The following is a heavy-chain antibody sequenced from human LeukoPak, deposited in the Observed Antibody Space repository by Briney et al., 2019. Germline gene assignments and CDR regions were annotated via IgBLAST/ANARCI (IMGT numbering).Heavy chain of an antibody. CDR2: INQDGSAQ. J-gene: IGHJ4*02. CDR3: ARSAR. CDR1: GFTSCTSW. Sequence: AAGSLRRSSSGSGFTSCTSWMSWLPHGAGKGLEWVANINQDGSAQYYVDSVKGRFTISRDNAKSSLYLQMNSLRAEDTAVYYCARSARWGQGTLVTVSS. V-gene: IGHV3-7*01.